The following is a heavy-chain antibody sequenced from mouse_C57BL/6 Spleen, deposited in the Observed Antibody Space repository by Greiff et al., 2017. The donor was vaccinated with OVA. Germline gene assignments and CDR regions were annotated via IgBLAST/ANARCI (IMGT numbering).Heavy chain of an antibody. V-gene: IGHV1-64*01. J-gene: IGHJ4*01. D-gene: IGHD1-1*01. CDR1: GYTFTSYW. CDR2: IHPNSGST. CDR3: ARSYYYGSSPLYYAMDY. Sequence: VQLQQSGAELVKPGASVKLSCKASGYTFTSYWMHWVKQRPGQGLEWIGMIHPNSGSTNYNEKFKSKATLTVDKSSSTAYMQLSSLTSEDSAVYYCARSYYYGSSPLYYAMDYWGQGTSVTVSS.